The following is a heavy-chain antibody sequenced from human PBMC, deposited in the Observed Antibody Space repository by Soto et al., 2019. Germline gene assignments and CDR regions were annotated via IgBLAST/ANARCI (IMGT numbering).Heavy chain of an antibody. Sequence: PGGSLRLSCAASGFTFSSYEMNWVRQAPGKGLEWVSYISSSGSTIYYAGSVKGRFTISRDNAKNSLYLQMNSLRAEDTAVYYCARESGRTYYDILTGYLSPHYYYGMDVWGQGTTVTVSS. CDR1: GFTFSSYE. V-gene: IGHV3-48*03. CDR3: ARESGRTYYDILTGYLSPHYYYGMDV. J-gene: IGHJ6*02. D-gene: IGHD3-9*01. CDR2: ISSSGSTI.